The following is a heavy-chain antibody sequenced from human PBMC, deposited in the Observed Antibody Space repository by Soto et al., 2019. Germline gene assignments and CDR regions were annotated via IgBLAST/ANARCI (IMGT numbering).Heavy chain of an antibody. CDR3: ARRPYDFWSGYPGHYYSMDV. CDR1: GYTFTSYY. CDR2: INPSGGST. Sequence: ASVKVSCKASGYTFTSYYMHWVRQAPGQGLEWMGIINPSGGSTSYAQKFQGRVAMTRDTSTSTVYMELSSLRSEDTAAYYCARRPYDFWSGYPGHYYSMDVWGQGTTVTVSS. V-gene: IGHV1-46*01. J-gene: IGHJ6*02. D-gene: IGHD3-3*01.